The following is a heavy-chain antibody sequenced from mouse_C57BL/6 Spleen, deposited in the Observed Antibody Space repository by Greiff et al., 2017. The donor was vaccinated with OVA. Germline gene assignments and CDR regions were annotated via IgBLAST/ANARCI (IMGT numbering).Heavy chain of an antibody. CDR2: ISYDGSN. CDR3: ARYEDYAMDY. CDR1: GYSITSGYY. Sequence: EVKLQESGPGLVKPSQSLSLTCSVTGYSITSGYYWNWIRQFPGNKLEWMGYISYDGSNNYNPSLKNRISITRDTSKNQFFLKLNSVTTEDTATYYCARYEDYAMDYWGQGTSVTVSS. D-gene: IGHD2-3*01. J-gene: IGHJ4*01. V-gene: IGHV3-6*01.